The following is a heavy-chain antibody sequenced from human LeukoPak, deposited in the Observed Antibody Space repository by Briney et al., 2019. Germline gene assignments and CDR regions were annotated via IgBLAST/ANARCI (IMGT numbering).Heavy chain of an antibody. CDR3: ARGAAGTTPDYYYFGLDV. V-gene: IGHV5-51*01. J-gene: IGHJ6*02. CDR2: IYPGDSDT. CDR1: GYRFTDYW. Sequence: GESLKISCKGSGYRFTDYWIGWVRQLPGKGLEWMGIIYPGDSDTRYSPSFQGQVTISADKSINTAHLQWSSLKASDTAMYYCARGAAGTTPDYYYFGLDVWGQGTTVRVSS. D-gene: IGHD1-7*01.